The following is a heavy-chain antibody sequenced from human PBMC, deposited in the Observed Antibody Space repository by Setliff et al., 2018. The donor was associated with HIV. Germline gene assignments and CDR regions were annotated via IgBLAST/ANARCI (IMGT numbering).Heavy chain of an antibody. CDR2: IYYSGST. CDR1: AYSINSGYY. Sequence: ASETLSLTCAVSAYSINSGYYWGWIRQPPGKGLEWIGTIYYSGSTYYNTSLKSRVAISVDTSKNQFPRKLSSVTAADTAVYYCARDPWVRGVIMAPDYWGQGTLVTVSS. D-gene: IGHD3-10*01. CDR3: ARDPWVRGVIMAPDY. J-gene: IGHJ4*02. V-gene: IGHV4-38-2*02.